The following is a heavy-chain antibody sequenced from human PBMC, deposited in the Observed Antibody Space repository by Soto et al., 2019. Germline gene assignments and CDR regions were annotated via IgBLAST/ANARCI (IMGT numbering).Heavy chain of an antibody. J-gene: IGHJ4*02. V-gene: IGHV4-59*01. Sequence: SETLSLTCTVSGGSISSYYWSWIRQPPGKGLEWIGYIYYSGSTNYNPSLKSRVTISVDTSKNQFSLKLSSVTAADTAVYYCARGLHCSGGSCYSGRWGAYDYWGQGTLVTVSS. CDR3: ARGLHCSGGSCYSGRWGAYDY. D-gene: IGHD2-15*01. CDR2: IYYSGST. CDR1: GGSISSYY.